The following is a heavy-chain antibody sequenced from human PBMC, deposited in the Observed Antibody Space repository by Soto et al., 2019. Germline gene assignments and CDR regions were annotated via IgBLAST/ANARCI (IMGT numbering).Heavy chain of an antibody. V-gene: IGHV4-59*01. CDR1: DGSISSYY. D-gene: IGHD1-26*01. CDR2: IYGTGTT. J-gene: IGHJ4*02. CDR3: AGFSTGTYLFDF. Sequence: QVRLQESGPGLVKPSATLSLTCTVSDGSISSYYWSWIRQPPGKGLEGIGYIYGTGTTNYNPSLGGRVTISMNTSKNHFSLTLNSVTAADTAVYYCAGFSTGTYLFDFWGQGALVTVSS.